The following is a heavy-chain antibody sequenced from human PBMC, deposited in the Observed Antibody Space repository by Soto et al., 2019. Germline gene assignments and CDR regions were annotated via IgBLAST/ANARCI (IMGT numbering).Heavy chain of an antibody. CDR2: IWYDGSNK. V-gene: IGHV3-33*01. CDR1: GFTFISYG. CDR3: ARGPRPGIAAAGRRGPLDY. Sequence: PGGSLRLSCAASGFTFISYGMHWVRQAPGKGLEWVAVIWYDGSNKYYADSVKGRFTISRDNSKNTLYLQMNSLRAEDTAVYYCARGPRPGIAAAGRRGPLDYWGQGTLVTVSS. J-gene: IGHJ4*02. D-gene: IGHD6-13*01.